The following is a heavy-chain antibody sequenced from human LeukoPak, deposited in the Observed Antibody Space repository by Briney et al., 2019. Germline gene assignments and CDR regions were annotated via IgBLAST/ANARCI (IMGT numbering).Heavy chain of an antibody. J-gene: IGHJ3*02. Sequence: GESLKISCKGSGYSFTRYWIGWVRQMPGKGLEWMGIIYPGDSDTRYSPSFQGQVTISADKSISTAYLQWSSLKASDTAMYYCARRTAMVGDAFDIWGQGTMVTVSS. CDR1: GYSFTRYW. CDR3: ARRTAMVGDAFDI. CDR2: IYPGDSDT. V-gene: IGHV5-51*01. D-gene: IGHD5-18*01.